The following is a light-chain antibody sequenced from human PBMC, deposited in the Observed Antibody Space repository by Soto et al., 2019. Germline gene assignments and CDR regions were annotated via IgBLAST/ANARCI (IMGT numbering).Light chain of an antibody. V-gene: IGKV3-11*01. J-gene: IGKJ2*01. CDR3: QLRSDWPLMYT. CDR2: DAS. Sequence: ESVLTQSPATLSLSPGERATLSCRASQSVSSYLAWYQQKPGQAPRPLIYDASNRATGIPARFSGSGSGTDFTLTISSLEPEDFAVYYCQLRSDWPLMYTFGQGTKLEIK. CDR1: QSVSSY.